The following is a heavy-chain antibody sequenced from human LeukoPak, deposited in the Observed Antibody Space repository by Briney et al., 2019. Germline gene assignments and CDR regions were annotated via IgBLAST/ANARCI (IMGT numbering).Heavy chain of an antibody. CDR1: GGTFSSYA. D-gene: IGHD6-13*01. CDR2: IIPIFGTA. Sequence: GSSVKVSCKASGGTFSSYAISWVRQAPGQGLEWMGGIIPIFGTANYAQRFQGRVTITTDESTSRAYMELSSLRSEDTAVNYCARGAAAGSYYYYYYMDVWGKGTTVTVSS. V-gene: IGHV1-69*05. J-gene: IGHJ6*03. CDR3: ARGAAAGSYYYYYYMDV.